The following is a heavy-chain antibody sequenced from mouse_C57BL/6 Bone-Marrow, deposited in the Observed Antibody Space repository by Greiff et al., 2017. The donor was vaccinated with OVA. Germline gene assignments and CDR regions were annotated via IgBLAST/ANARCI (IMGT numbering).Heavy chain of an antibody. V-gene: IGHV1-7*01. CDR2: INPSSGYT. D-gene: IGHD2-12*01. J-gene: IGHJ1*03. CDR3: ARSIVDWYFDV. CDR1: GYTFTSYW. Sequence: VQLHQSGAELAKPGASVKLSCKASGYTFTSYWMHWVKQRPGQGLEWIGYINPSSGYTKYNQKFKDKATLTADKSSSTAYMQLSSLTYEDSAVYYCARSIVDWYFDVWGTGTTVTVSS.